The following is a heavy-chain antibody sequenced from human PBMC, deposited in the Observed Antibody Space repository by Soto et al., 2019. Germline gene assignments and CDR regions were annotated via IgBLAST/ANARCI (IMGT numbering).Heavy chain of an antibody. D-gene: IGHD1-1*01. V-gene: IGHV3-21*01. Sequence: GGSLRLSCAASGFTFSSYSMNWVRQAPGKGLEWVSFISSSSSYIYYADSVKGRFTISRDNAKNSLYLQMNSLRAEDTAVYYCARTKNWNHFDYWGQGTLVTVSS. CDR2: ISSSSSYI. CDR1: GFTFSSYS. CDR3: ARTKNWNHFDY. J-gene: IGHJ4*02.